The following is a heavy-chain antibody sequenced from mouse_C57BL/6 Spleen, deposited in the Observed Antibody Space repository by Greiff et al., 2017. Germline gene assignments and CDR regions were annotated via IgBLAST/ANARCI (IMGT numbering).Heavy chain of an antibody. CDR2: ISYDGSN. CDR1: GYSITSGYY. Sequence: EVQLQESGPGLVKPSQSLSLTCSVTGYSITSGYYWNWIRQFPGNKLEWMGYISYDGSNNYNPSLKNRISITRDTSKNQFFLKLNSVTTEDTATYYCETLLNFLDYWGQGTTLTVSS. D-gene: IGHD2-12*01. V-gene: IGHV3-6*01. J-gene: IGHJ2*01. CDR3: ETLLNFLDY.